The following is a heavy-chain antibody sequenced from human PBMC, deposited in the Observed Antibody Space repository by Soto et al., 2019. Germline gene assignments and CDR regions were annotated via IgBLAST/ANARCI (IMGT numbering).Heavy chain of an antibody. V-gene: IGHV1-3*01. CDR3: ARDPFLYCSGGSCPASDYYYYGMDV. CDR2: INAGNGNT. J-gene: IGHJ6*02. CDR1: GYTFTSYA. D-gene: IGHD2-15*01. Sequence: ASVNVSCKTSGYTFTSYAGHWVRQAPGQRLEWKGWINAGNGNTKYSQKFQGRVTITRDTSASTAYMELSSLRSEDTAVYYCARDPFLYCSGGSCPASDYYYYGMDVWGQGTTVTVSS.